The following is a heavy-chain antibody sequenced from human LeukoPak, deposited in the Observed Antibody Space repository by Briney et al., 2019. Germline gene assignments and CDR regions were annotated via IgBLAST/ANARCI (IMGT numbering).Heavy chain of an antibody. CDR3: ACRDLSSTWSYP. J-gene: IGHJ5*02. D-gene: IGHD6-13*01. V-gene: IGHV5-51*01. CDR1: GYSFTNYW. Sequence: GESLKVSCKGVGYSFTNYWIGWVRQMPGKGMEWMGVIYPGDSRVRYNPSFQGQVTISVDKSVSTAYLQWISLKASDTAMYYCACRDLSSTWSYPWGQGTLVTVSS. CDR2: IYPGDSRV.